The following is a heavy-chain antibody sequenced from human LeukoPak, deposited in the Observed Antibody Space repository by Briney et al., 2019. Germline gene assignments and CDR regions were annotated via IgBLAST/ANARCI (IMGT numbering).Heavy chain of an antibody. Sequence: PGGSLRLSCAASGFTFSSYSMTWVRQAPGKGLEWVSYISSSSSTIYYADSVKGRFTISRDNAKNSLYLQMNSLRDEDTAVYYCARDNTYYDILTGYFEGGAFDIWGQGTMVTVSS. CDR3: ARDNTYYDILTGYFEGGAFDI. J-gene: IGHJ3*02. CDR2: ISSSSSTI. V-gene: IGHV3-48*02. D-gene: IGHD3-9*01. CDR1: GFTFSSYS.